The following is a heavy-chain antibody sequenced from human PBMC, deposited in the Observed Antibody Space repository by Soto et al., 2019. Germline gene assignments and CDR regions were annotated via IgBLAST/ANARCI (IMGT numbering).Heavy chain of an antibody. D-gene: IGHD3-10*01. CDR1: GYTFTSYG. V-gene: IGHV1-18*01. J-gene: IGHJ4*02. Sequence: ASVXVSCKASGYTFTSYGISWVRQAPGQGLEWMGWISAYNGNTNYAQKLQGRVTMTTDTSTSTAYMELRSLRSDDTAVYYCARDRNSLVLLGFGEPPKNGPPPDPFDYWGQGTLVTVSS. CDR2: ISAYNGNT. CDR3: ARDRNSLVLLGFGEPPKNGPPPDPFDY.